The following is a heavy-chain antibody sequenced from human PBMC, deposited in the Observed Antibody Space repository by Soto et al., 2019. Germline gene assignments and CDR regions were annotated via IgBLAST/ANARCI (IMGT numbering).Heavy chain of an antibody. V-gene: IGHV1-46*01. Sequence: GASVKVSCKASGYTFTSYYIHWVRQAPGQGGQGLEWMGIINPSGGSTNYAQKFQGIVTMTRDTFTSTVYMELSSLRSEDTAVYYCAQSGDESRFDFWGQGTLVTVSS. J-gene: IGHJ4*02. CDR2: INPSGGST. CDR3: AQSGDESRFDF. D-gene: IGHD5-12*01. CDR1: GYTFTSYY.